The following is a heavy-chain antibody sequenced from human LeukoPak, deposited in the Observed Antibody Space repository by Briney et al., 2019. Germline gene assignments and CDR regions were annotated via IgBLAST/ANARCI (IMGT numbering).Heavy chain of an antibody. J-gene: IGHJ4*02. D-gene: IGHD6-6*01. CDR1: GGTFSSYA. V-gene: IGHV1-69*04. CDR3: ARERVSSSSDY. Sequence: SVKVSCKASGGTFSSYAISWVRQAPGQGLEWMGRIIPILGIANYAQKFQGRVTITADKSMSTAYMELSSLRSEDTAVYYCARERVSSSSDYWGQGTLVTVSS. CDR2: IIPILGIA.